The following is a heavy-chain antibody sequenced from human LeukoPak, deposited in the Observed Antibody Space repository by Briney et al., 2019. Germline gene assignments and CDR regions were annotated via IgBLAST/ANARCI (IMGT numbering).Heavy chain of an antibody. CDR2: INPSGGST. CDR3: ARGIGAAGSPGVYHY. CDR1: GYTFTSYY. Sequence: GASVKISCKASGYTFTSYYMHWVRQAPGQGLEWMGIINPSGGSTSYAQKFQGRVTMTRDTSTSTVYMELSSLRSEDTAVYYCARGIGAAGSPGVYHYWGQGTLVTVSS. D-gene: IGHD6-13*01. V-gene: IGHV1-46*01. J-gene: IGHJ4*02.